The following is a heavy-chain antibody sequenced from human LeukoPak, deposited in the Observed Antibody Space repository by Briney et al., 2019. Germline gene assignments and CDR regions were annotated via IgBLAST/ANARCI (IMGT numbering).Heavy chain of an antibody. CDR2: IYYSGST. CDR1: GGSISSGGYS. CDR3: ARKGVLLWFGHVAFDI. D-gene: IGHD3-10*01. Sequence: SETLSLTCAVSGGSISSGGYSWSWIRQPPGKGLEWIGYIYYSGSTNYNPSLKSRVTISVDTSKNQFSLKLSSVTAADTAVYYCARKGVLLWFGHVAFDIWGQGTMVTVSS. V-gene: IGHV4-61*08. J-gene: IGHJ3*02.